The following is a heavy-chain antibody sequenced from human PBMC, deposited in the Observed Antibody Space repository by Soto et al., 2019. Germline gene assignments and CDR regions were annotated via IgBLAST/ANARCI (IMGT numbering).Heavy chain of an antibody. J-gene: IGHJ6*02. CDR3: ARDAGGYSYGYPYYYYGMDV. Sequence: PGGSLRLSCAASGFTFSSYAMHWVRQAPGKGLEWVAVISYDGSNKYYADSVKGRFTISRDNSKNTLYLQMNSLRAEDTAVYYCARDAGGYSYGYPYYYYGMDVWGQGTTVTVSS. CDR1: GFTFSSYA. D-gene: IGHD5-18*01. CDR2: ISYDGSNK. V-gene: IGHV3-30-3*01.